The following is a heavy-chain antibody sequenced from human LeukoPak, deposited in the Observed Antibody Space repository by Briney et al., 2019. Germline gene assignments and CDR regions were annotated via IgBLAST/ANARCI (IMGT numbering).Heavy chain of an antibody. J-gene: IGHJ4*02. CDR1: GLTFIDFW. D-gene: IGHD2-2*01. Sequence: PGGSLRLSCATFGLTFIDFWMNWVRQAPGRGLEWVANIKPDGSEKYYVDSVKGRFAISRDNAKNEVYLEMNSLRAEDTGVYYCSGRDSSRSPRAYWGQGTLVSVSS. V-gene: IGHV3-7*01. CDR2: IKPDGSEK. CDR3: SGRDSSRSPRAY.